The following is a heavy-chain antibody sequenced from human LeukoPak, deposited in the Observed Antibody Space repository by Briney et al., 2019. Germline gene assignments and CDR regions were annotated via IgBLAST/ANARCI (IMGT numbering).Heavy chain of an antibody. V-gene: IGHV1-18*01. CDR3: ARASYCSDGSCYSDY. CDR2: ISAYNGNT. D-gene: IGHD2-15*01. J-gene: IGHJ4*02. Sequence: ASVKVSCKASGYTFTSYSISWVRQAPGQGLEWMGWISAYNGNTIYAQKVKGRVTMTTDTSTSTAYMELRSLNSGDAAVYYCARASYCSDGSCYSDYWGQGTLVTVSS. CDR1: GYTFTSYS.